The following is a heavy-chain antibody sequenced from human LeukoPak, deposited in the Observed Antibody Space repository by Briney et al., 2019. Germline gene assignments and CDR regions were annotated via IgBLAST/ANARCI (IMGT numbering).Heavy chain of an antibody. Sequence: SETLSLTCAVYGGSFSGYYWSWIRQPPGKGLEWIGEINHSGSANYNPSLKSRVTISVDTSKNQFSLKLSSVTAADTAVYYCARGPPYIVPVTPIGFFDYWGQGTLVTVSS. CDR3: ARGPPYIVPVTPIGFFDY. CDR2: INHSGSA. J-gene: IGHJ4*02. V-gene: IGHV4-34*01. D-gene: IGHD2-21*02. CDR1: GGSFSGYY.